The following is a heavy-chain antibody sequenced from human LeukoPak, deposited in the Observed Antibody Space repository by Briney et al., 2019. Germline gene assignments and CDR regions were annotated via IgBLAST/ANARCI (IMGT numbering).Heavy chain of an antibody. CDR3: ACHPWIQLWLVGSYFDY. CDR2: ISGSGGST. Sequence: GGSLRLSCAASGFTFSSYAMSWVRQAPGKGLEWVSAISGSGGSTYYADSVKGRFTISRDNSKNTLYLQMNSLRAEDTAVYYCACHPWIQLWLVGSYFDYWGQGTLVTVSS. CDR1: GFTFSSYA. V-gene: IGHV3-23*01. D-gene: IGHD5-18*01. J-gene: IGHJ4*02.